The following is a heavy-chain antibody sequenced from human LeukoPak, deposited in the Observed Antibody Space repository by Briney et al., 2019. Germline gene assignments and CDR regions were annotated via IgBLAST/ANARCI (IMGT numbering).Heavy chain of an antibody. CDR3: AKDAGYSSGWTIDY. V-gene: IGHV3-30*18. CDR2: ISYDGSSK. J-gene: IGHJ4*02. Sequence: GGPRRLYCAASGFTFRSYGMHWVRQAPGKGLEWVAVISYDGSSKYYADSGKGRFTISRENSKYALYLQMNRRRAEDTAVYYCAKDAGYSSGWTIDYWGQGTLVTGSS. CDR1: GFTFRSYG. D-gene: IGHD6-19*01.